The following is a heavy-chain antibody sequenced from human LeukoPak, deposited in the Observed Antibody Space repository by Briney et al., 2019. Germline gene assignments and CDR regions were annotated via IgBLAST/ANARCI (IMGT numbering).Heavy chain of an antibody. D-gene: IGHD6-13*01. Sequence: PGGSLRLSCAASGFTLSTYAMSWVRQAPGKGLEGVSAVSGSGSTYYADSVKGRFTISRDKSKKTLYLQMNSLRAEDTAVYYCAGSSSWYYFKYWGQGTLVTVSS. J-gene: IGHJ4*02. CDR1: GFTLSTYA. V-gene: IGHV3-23*01. CDR3: AGSSSWYYFKY. CDR2: VSGSGST.